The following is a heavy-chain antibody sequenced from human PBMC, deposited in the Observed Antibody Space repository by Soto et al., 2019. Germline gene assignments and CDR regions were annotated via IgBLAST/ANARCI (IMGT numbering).Heavy chain of an antibody. CDR2: ISGSGGST. CDR1: GFTFGSYA. V-gene: IGHV3-23*01. CDR3: AKGGITIFGVVIIGSNYYYGMDV. D-gene: IGHD3-3*01. J-gene: IGHJ6*02. Sequence: PGGSLRLSCAASGFTFGSYAMSWVRQAPGKGLEWVSAISGSGGSTYYADSVKGRFTISRHNSKNTLYLQMNSLRAEDTAVYYCAKGGITIFGVVIIGSNYYYGMDVWGQGTTVTVSS.